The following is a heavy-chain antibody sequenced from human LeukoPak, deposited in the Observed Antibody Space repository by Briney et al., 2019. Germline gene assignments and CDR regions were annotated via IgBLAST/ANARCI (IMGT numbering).Heavy chain of an antibody. D-gene: IGHD5-18*01. Sequence: GGSLRLSCAATRFTFSSYGMHWVRQAPGKGLEWVAFIRYDGSHKFYADSVKGRFTISRDNSKNTLYLQMNSLRAEDTAVYYCANLGYSYFFDYWGQGTLVTVSS. CDR1: RFTFSSYG. V-gene: IGHV3-30*02. J-gene: IGHJ4*02. CDR3: ANLGYSYFFDY. CDR2: IRYDGSHK.